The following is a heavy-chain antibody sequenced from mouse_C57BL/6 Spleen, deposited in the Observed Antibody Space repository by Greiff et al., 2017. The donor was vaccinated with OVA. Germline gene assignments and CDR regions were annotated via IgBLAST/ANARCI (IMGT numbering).Heavy chain of an antibody. V-gene: IGHV5-17*01. Sequence: EVKVEESGGGLVKPGGSLKLSCAASGFTFSDYGMHWVRQAPEKGLEWVAYISSGSSTIYYADTVKGRFTISRDNAKNTLFLQMTSLRSEDTAMYYCARPTVVARGYAMDYWGQGTSVTVSS. CDR2: ISSGSSTI. CDR3: ARPTVVARGYAMDY. CDR1: GFTFSDYG. J-gene: IGHJ4*01. D-gene: IGHD1-1*01.